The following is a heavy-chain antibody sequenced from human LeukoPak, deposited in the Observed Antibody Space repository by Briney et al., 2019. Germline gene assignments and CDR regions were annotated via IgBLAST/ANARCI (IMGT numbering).Heavy chain of an antibody. J-gene: IGHJ4*02. Sequence: ASVRVSCKASGYTFTGYYMHWVRQAPGQGLEWMGWINLNSGGTNDAQKFQDRGTMTRDTSISTAYMELTRLRSDDTAVYYCARSPDILTGENFDYWGQGTLVTVSS. CDR1: GYTFTGYY. CDR2: INLNSGGT. CDR3: ARSPDILTGENFDY. V-gene: IGHV1-2*02. D-gene: IGHD3-9*01.